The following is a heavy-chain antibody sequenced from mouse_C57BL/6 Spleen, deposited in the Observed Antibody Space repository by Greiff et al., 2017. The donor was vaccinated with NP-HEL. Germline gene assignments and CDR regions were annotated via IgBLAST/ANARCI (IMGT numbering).Heavy chain of an antibody. CDR2: ISGGGGNT. D-gene: IGHD1-1*01. CDR1: GFTFSSYT. J-gene: IGHJ2*01. Sequence: DVKLVESGGGLVKPGGSLKLSCAASGFTFSSYTMSWVRQTPEKRLEWVATISGGGGNTYYPDSVKGRFTISRDNAKNTLYLQMSSLRSEDTALYYCARGTVVGYYFDYWGQGTTLTVSS. CDR3: ARGTVVGYYFDY. V-gene: IGHV5-9*01.